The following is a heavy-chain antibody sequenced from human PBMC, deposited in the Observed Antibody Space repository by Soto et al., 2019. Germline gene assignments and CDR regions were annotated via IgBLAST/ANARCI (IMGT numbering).Heavy chain of an antibody. Sequence: SETLSLTCTVSGGSISSGYHWAWIRQPPGMRLEWVASIFHTGTTYYNPSLTSRVTISVDTSKNQFSLKLTSVTAADTAVYYCASQRAGYCSGGSCYKYYYYYGMDVWGRGTTVTVAS. CDR1: GGSISSGYH. V-gene: IGHV4-38-2*02. D-gene: IGHD2-15*01. CDR3: ASQRAGYCSGGSCYKYYYYYGMDV. CDR2: IFHTGTT. J-gene: IGHJ6*02.